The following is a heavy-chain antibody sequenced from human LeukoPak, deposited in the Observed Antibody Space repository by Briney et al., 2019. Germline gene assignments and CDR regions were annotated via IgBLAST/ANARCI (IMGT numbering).Heavy chain of an antibody. CDR3: AGRTLGQLLYTEGDAFDI. V-gene: IGHV4-34*01. CDR1: GGSFSGYY. J-gene: IGHJ3*02. Sequence: SETLSLTCAVYGGSFSGYYWSWIRQPPGKGLEWIGEIYHSGSTNYNPSLKSRVTISVDTSKNQFSLKLSSVTAADTAVYYCAGRTLGQLLYTEGDAFDIWGQGTMVTVSS. D-gene: IGHD2-2*01. CDR2: IYHSGST.